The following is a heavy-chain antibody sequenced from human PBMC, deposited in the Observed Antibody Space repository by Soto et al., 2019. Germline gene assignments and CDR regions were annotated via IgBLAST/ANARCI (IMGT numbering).Heavy chain of an antibody. CDR3: VGEGRGSFDI. Sequence: GSLRLSCAASGFTFSNYAMNWVRQGPGKGLEWVSVISATGGSAYYADSVQGRFAISRDNSKNTLYLQMNSLRAEETAIYYCVGEGRGSFDIWGRGTMVTVSS. CDR1: GFTFSNYA. D-gene: IGHD5-12*01. V-gene: IGHV3-23*01. CDR2: ISATGGSA. J-gene: IGHJ3*02.